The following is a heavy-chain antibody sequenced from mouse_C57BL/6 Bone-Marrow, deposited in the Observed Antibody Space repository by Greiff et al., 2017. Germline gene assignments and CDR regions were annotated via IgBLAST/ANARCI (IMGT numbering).Heavy chain of an antibody. CDR3: ARVYYRYYFDY. D-gene: IGHD2-14*01. CDR2: IHPNSGST. J-gene: IGHJ2*01. CDR1: GYTFTSYW. V-gene: IGHV1-64*01. Sequence: QVQLKQPGAELVKPGASVKLSCKASGYTFTSYWMHWVKQRPGQGLEWIGMIHPNSGSTNYNEKFKSKATLTVDKSSSTAYMQLSSLTSEDSAVYYCARVYYRYYFDYWGQGTTRTVSS.